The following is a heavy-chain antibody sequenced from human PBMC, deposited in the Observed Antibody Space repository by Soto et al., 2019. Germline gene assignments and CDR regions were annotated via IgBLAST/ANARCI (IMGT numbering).Heavy chain of an antibody. CDR3: ARDGAMVNYYYYGMDV. V-gene: IGHV1-46*01. CDR1: GYTFTSYC. D-gene: IGHD5-18*01. J-gene: IGHJ6*02. Sequence: ASVKVSCKASGYTFTSYCMHWVRQAPGQGLEWMGIINPSGGSTSYAQKFQGRVTMTRDTSTSTVYMELSSLRSEDTAVYYCARDGAMVNYYYYGMDVWGQGTTVTVSS. CDR2: INPSGGST.